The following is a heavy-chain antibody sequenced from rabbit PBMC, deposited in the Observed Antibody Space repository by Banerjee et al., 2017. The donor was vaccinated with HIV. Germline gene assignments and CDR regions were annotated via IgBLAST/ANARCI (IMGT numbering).Heavy chain of an antibody. CDR2: IATGSGSI. CDR3: ARGGVASTGYTYAFDP. V-gene: IGHV1S45*01. CDR1: GFYLSSRYW. D-gene: IGHD1-1*01. J-gene: IGHJ2*01. Sequence: QEQLEESGGDLVKPEGSLTLTCTASGFYLSSRYWICWVRQAPGKGLEWIACIATGSGSINYASWAKGRFTISKTSSTTVTLQMTSLTAADTATYFCARGGVASTGYTYAFDPWGQGTLVTVS.